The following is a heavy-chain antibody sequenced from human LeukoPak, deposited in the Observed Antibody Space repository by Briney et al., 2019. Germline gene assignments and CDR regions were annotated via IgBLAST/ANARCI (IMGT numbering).Heavy chain of an antibody. J-gene: IGHJ3*02. CDR3: ARVGLGGYSYGFPPDI. Sequence: ASVKVSCKASGYTFTGYYMHWVRQAPGQGLEWMGWINPNSGGTNYAQKFQGRVTMTRDTSISAAYMELSRLRSDDTAVYYCARVGLGGYSYGFPPDIWGQGTMVTVSS. CDR2: INPNSGGT. V-gene: IGHV1-2*02. CDR1: GYTFTGYY. D-gene: IGHD5-18*01.